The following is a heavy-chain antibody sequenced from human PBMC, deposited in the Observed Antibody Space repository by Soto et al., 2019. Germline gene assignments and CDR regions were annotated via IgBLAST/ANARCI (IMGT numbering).Heavy chain of an antibody. D-gene: IGHD3-10*01. CDR2: IDPNSGAT. J-gene: IGHJ6*02. CDR3: ARGYGSSPNMELRFGMDV. V-gene: IGHV1-2*02. Sequence: QVYLVQSGAEVRRPGASVKVSCTAFGYILTGYSLHWVRQAPGQGVEWMGWIDPNSGATNSAERVHGRVSMTRDTSISAAYLELSSLRSDDTAVYYCARGYGSSPNMELRFGMDVWGQGTTISVSS. CDR1: GYILTGYS.